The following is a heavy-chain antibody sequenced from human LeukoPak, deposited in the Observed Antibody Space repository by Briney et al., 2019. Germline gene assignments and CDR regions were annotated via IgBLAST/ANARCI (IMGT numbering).Heavy chain of an antibody. CDR2: IIPILGIA. D-gene: IGHD2-21*01. J-gene: IGHJ6*02. CDR1: GGTFSSYA. CDR3: ARDLSRFYCGGDCYGMDV. V-gene: IGHV1-69*04. Sequence: SVKVSCKASGGTFSSYAISWVRQAPGQGLEWMGRIIPILGIANYAQKFQGRVTITADKSTSTAYMELSSLRSEDTAVYYCARDLSRFYCGGDCYGMDVWGQGTTVTVSS.